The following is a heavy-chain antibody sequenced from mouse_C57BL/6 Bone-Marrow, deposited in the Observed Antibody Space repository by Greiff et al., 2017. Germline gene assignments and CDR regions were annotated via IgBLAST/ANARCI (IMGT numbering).Heavy chain of an antibody. J-gene: IGHJ4*01. CDR1: GYTFTNYW. CDR3: ARRTYYSNYDAMDY. V-gene: IGHV1-63*01. CDR2: IYPGGGYT. Sequence: QVQLKESGAELVRPGTSVKMSCKASGYTFTNYWIGWAKQRPGHGLEWIGDIYPGGGYTNYNEKFKGKATLTADKSSSTAYMQFSSLTSEDSAIYYCARRTYYSNYDAMDYWGQGTSVTVSS. D-gene: IGHD2-5*01.